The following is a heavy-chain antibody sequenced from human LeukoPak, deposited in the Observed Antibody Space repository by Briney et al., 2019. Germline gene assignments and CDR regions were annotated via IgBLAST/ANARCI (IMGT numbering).Heavy chain of an antibody. CDR1: GFTFSSYW. CDR3: ARVLAGDHFDY. CDR2: IKKDGSEK. Sequence: GGSLRLSCAASGFTFSSYWMSWVREAPGKGVEWVANIKKDGSEKYYVDSVKGRFTISRDNAKNSLYLQMNSLRAEDTAVYYCARVLAGDHFDYWGQGTLVTVSS. D-gene: IGHD7-27*01. V-gene: IGHV3-7*01. J-gene: IGHJ4*02.